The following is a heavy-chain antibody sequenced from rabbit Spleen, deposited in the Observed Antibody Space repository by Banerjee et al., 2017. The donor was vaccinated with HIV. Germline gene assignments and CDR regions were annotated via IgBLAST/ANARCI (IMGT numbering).Heavy chain of an antibody. D-gene: IGHD1-1*01. V-gene: IGHV1S40*01. CDR1: GFSFSSSYD. J-gene: IGHJ6*01. CDR2: IYTGSSGKT. Sequence: QSLEESGGGLVKPGASLTLTCKASGFSFSSSYDMCWVRQAPGKGLEWIACIYTGSSGKTFYATWAKGRFTISRTSSTTVTLQMTSLTAADTATYFCARDTSSSFSSYGMDLWGPGTLVTVS. CDR3: ARDTSSSFSSYGMDL.